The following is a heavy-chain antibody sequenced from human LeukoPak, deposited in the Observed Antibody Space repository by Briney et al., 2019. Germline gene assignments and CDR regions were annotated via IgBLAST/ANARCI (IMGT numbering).Heavy chain of an antibody. V-gene: IGHV4-59*02. D-gene: IGHD2-15*01. Sequence: SETLSLTCTVSGGSVSTYYWNWIRQPPGKGLEWIGYIYYSGSTNYNPSLKSRLTISVDTSNNQFSLKLSSVTAADTAVYYGASTSGNCSGGNCYSAFDYWGQGTLVTVSS. CDR3: ASTSGNCSGGNCYSAFDY. CDR1: GGSVSTYY. CDR2: IYYSGST. J-gene: IGHJ4*02.